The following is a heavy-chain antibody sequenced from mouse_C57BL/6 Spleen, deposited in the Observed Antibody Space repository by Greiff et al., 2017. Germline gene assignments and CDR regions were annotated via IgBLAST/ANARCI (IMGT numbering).Heavy chain of an antibody. V-gene: IGHV8-12*01. D-gene: IGHD2-3*01. Sequence: QVTLKESGPGILQSSQTLSLTCSFSGFSLSTSGMGVSWIRQPSGKGLEWLAHIYWDDDKRYNPSLKSRLTISEDTSRNQVFLKITSVDTADTATYYCARRGNYDGYASGYYAMDYWGQGTSVTVSS. CDR1: GFSLSTSGMG. CDR3: ARRGNYDGYASGYYAMDY. CDR2: IYWDDDK. J-gene: IGHJ4*01.